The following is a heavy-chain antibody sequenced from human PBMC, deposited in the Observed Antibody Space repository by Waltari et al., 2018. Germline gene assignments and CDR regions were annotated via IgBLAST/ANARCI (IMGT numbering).Heavy chain of an antibody. CDR3: ARGRQQLIP. D-gene: IGHD6-13*01. V-gene: IGHV3-11*01. CDR2: GMIFATTI. CDR1: GFTFRDYY. Sequence: QKQLVESGGGLVKPGGSLTLSCAASGFTFRDYYMTWVRQAPGKGLEWIASGMIFATTIDSADSLKGRFTISRDNANSSVYLQIVSLRPDDTAVYYCARGRQQLIPWGQGTLVTVSS. J-gene: IGHJ5*02.